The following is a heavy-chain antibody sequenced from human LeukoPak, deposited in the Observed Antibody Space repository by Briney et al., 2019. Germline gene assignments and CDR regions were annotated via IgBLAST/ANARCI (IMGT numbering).Heavy chain of an antibody. V-gene: IGHV3-23*01. CDR1: GFTVSSNY. CDR3: AKRFLEWDDAFDI. D-gene: IGHD3-3*01. Sequence: GGSLRLSCAASGFTVSSNYMSWVRQAPGKGLEWVSAISGSGGSTYYADSVKGRFTISRDNSKNTLYLQMNSLRAEDTAVYYCAKRFLEWDDAFDIWGQGTMVTVSS. CDR2: ISGSGGST. J-gene: IGHJ3*02.